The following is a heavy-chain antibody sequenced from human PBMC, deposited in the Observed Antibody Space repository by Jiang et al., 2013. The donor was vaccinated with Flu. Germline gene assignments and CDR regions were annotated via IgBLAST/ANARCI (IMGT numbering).Heavy chain of an antibody. Sequence: GSGLVKPSQTLSLTCTVSGGSISSGSYYWSWIRQPAGKGLEWIGRIYTSGSTNYNPSLKSRVTISVDTSKNQFSLKLSSVTAADTAVYYCAREIWGDYDFWSGYYRTFDYWGQGTLVTVSS. D-gene: IGHD3-3*01. CDR2: IYTSGST. CDR1: GGSISSGSYY. V-gene: IGHV4-61*02. J-gene: IGHJ4*02. CDR3: AREIWGDYDFWSGYYRTFDY.